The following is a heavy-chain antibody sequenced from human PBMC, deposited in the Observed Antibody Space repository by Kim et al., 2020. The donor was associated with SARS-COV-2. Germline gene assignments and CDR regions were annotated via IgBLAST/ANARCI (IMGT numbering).Heavy chain of an antibody. CDR3: ARVGVATRGDSSGYDNWF. Sequence: GGSLRLSCAASGFAVSSNFMSWVRQAPGTGLEWDSIIYSAGSTYYGDSVRGRFTISRDNSKNTLYLQMNSLRVEDTAVDYCARVGVATRGDSSGYDNWF. V-gene: IGHV3-53*01. CDR2: IYSAGST. D-gene: IGHD5-12*01. J-gene: IGHJ5*01. CDR1: GFAVSSNF.